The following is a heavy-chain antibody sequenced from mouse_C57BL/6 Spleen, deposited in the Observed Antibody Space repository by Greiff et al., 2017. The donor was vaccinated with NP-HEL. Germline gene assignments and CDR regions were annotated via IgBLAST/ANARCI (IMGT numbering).Heavy chain of an antibody. CDR3: ARKAITTVVEGGFDY. CDR1: GYTFTSYG. V-gene: IGHV1-81*01. Sequence: VQLQQSGAELARPGASVKLSCKASGYTFTSYGISWVKQRTGQGLEWIGEIYPRSGNTYYNEKFKGKATLTADKSSSTAYMELRSLTSEDSAVYFCARKAITTVVEGGFDYWGQGTTLTVSS. D-gene: IGHD1-1*01. J-gene: IGHJ2*01. CDR2: IYPRSGNT.